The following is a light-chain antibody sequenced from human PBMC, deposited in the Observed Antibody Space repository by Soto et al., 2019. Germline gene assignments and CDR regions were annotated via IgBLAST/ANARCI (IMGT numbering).Light chain of an antibody. J-gene: IGKJ3*01. CDR3: QQCNSFPIP. CDR2: GAS. V-gene: IGKV1-9*01. Sequence: IQVTQSPSSLSASVGDRVTITCRASQGITNFLAWYQQKPGKAPKLLIYGASTLQSGVPSRFSGSGSGTDLTITISSLQPEDFATYYCQQCNSFPIPFGPGTKVDIK. CDR1: QGITNF.